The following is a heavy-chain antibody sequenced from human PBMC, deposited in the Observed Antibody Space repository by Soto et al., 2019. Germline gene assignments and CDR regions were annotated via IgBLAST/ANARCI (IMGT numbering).Heavy chain of an antibody. CDR2: IYYSGST. CDR1: GGSISSSSYY. D-gene: IGHD6-6*01. Sequence: SETLSLTCTVSGGSISSSSYYWGWIRQPPGKGLEWIGSIYYSGSTYYNPSLKSRVTISVDTSKNQFSLKLSSVTAADTAVYYWGRQGWSMAAHYYYREVGGKGTRVTV. V-gene: IGHV4-39*01. J-gene: IGHJ6*03. CDR3: GRQGWSMAAHYYYREV.